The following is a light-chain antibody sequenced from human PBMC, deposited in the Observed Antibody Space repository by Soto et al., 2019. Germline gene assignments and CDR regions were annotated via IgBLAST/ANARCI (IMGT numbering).Light chain of an antibody. CDR2: ATS. CDR3: QQYGSTPLT. V-gene: IGKV3-20*01. J-gene: IGKJ4*01. CDR1: QSVSSN. Sequence: EIVLTQSPATPSFSPGERATLSCLASQSVSSNLAWYQQKPGQAPRLLIYATSRRAPGSPDRISGSGSGTDFTLTISRLEPEDFAVYYCQQYGSTPLTFGGGTKVDIK.